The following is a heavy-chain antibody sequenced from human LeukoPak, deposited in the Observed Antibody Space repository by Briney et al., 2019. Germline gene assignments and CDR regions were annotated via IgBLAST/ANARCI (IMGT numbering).Heavy chain of an antibody. V-gene: IGHV1-8*01. CDR1: GYTFTSYD. D-gene: IGHD3-22*01. J-gene: IGHJ5*02. Sequence: ASVKVSCKASGYTFTSYDINWVRQATGQGLEWMGWMNPNSGNTGYAQKFQGRVTMTRNTSISTAYMELSSLRSEDTAVYYCAKDSTMIVFWFDPWGQGTPVTVSS. CDR2: MNPNSGNT. CDR3: AKDSTMIVFWFDP.